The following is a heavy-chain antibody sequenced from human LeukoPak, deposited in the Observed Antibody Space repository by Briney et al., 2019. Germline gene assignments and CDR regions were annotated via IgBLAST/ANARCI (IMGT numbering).Heavy chain of an antibody. V-gene: IGHV3-30*18. CDR3: AEDRGPEQFQH. Sequence: GGSLRLSCAASGFTFSSYSMHWVRQAPGKGLEWVAVISYDGSNKYYADSVKGRFTISRDNSKNTLYLQMNSLRAEDTDLYYCAEDRGPEQFQHWGQGTLVTVSS. CDR2: ISYDGSNK. CDR1: GFTFSSYS. J-gene: IGHJ1*01. D-gene: IGHD5-24*01.